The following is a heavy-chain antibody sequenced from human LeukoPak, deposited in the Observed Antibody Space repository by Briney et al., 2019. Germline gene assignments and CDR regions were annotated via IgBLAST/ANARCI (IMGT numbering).Heavy chain of an antibody. CDR3: AKFSTYYAFKGASTYYMDV. Sequence: PGGSLRLSCAASGFTFSSYAMSWVRQAPGKGLEWVSAISGSGGSTYYADSVKGRFTISRDNSKNTLYLQMNSLRAEDTAVYYCAKFSTYYAFKGASTYYMDVWGKGTTVTVSS. CDR2: ISGSGGST. V-gene: IGHV3-23*01. D-gene: IGHD3-3*01. J-gene: IGHJ6*03. CDR1: GFTFSSYA.